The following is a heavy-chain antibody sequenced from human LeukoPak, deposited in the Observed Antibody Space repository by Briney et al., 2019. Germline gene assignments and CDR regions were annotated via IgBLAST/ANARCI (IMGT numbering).Heavy chain of an antibody. Sequence: PSETLSLTCAVYGGSFSGYYWSWIRQPPGKGLEGIGSIYYSGSNYYNPSLKSRVTISVDTSKNQFSLKLSSVTAADTAVYYCVRGLGSSSWTDYWGQGTLVTVSS. CDR3: VRGLGSSSWTDY. CDR2: IYYSGSN. D-gene: IGHD6-13*01. J-gene: IGHJ4*02. V-gene: IGHV4-34*01. CDR1: GGSFSGYY.